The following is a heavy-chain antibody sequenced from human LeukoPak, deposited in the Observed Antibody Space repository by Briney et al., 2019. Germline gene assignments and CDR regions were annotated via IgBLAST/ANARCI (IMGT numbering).Heavy chain of an antibody. Sequence: PSETLSLTCTVSGGSISSYYWSWIRQPPGKGLEWIGYIYYSGSTNYNPSLKSRVTISVDTSKNQFSLKLSSVTAADTAVYYCARAGGWYSPAYYFDYWGQGTLVTVSS. CDR1: GGSISSYY. CDR3: ARAGGWYSPAYYFDY. J-gene: IGHJ4*02. CDR2: IYYSGST. V-gene: IGHV4-59*01. D-gene: IGHD6-19*01.